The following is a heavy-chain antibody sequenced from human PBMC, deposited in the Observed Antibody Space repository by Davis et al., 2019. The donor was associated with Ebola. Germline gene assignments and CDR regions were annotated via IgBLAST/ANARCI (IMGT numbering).Heavy chain of an antibody. CDR2: IYSGGST. D-gene: IGHD6-19*01. J-gene: IGHJ5*02. V-gene: IGHV3-53*01. Sequence: GGSLRLSCAASGFTVSSNYMSCVREAPGKGLEWVSVIYSGGSTYYADSVKGRFTISRDNSKNTLYLQMNSLRAEDTAVYYCAREKGWGSGWYRGHSWFDPWGQGTLVTVSS. CDR1: GFTVSSNY. CDR3: AREKGWGSGWYRGHSWFDP.